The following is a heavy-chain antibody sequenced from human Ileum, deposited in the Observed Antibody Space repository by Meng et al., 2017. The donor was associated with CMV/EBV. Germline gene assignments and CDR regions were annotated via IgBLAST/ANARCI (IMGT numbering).Heavy chain of an antibody. J-gene: IGHJ4*02. CDR3: ARDSEYRDSGNFDY. D-gene: IGHD2/OR15-2a*01. CDR2: MSPSSGNT. CDR1: GYTFNSYD. V-gene: IGHV1-8*01. Sequence: ASGYTFNSYDVNWVRQSPGQGLEWMGWMSPSSGNTGYAQKFQGRITLTRDTSIKTAYMELSTLRSDDSAVYYCARDSEYRDSGNFDYWGQGTLVTVSS.